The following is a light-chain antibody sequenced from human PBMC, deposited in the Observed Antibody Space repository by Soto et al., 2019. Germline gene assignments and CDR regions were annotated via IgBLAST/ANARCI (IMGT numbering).Light chain of an antibody. Sequence: EIVLTQSPGTLSLSPGERATLSCRASQSVSSSYLAWYQQKPGQAPSLLIYGASRRATGIPDRFSGSGSGTEFTLTISSLQSEDFAVYYCQQYNNWPPWTFGQGTKVDIK. CDR1: QSVSSSY. J-gene: IGKJ1*01. CDR3: QQYNNWPPWT. CDR2: GAS. V-gene: IGKV3-20*01.